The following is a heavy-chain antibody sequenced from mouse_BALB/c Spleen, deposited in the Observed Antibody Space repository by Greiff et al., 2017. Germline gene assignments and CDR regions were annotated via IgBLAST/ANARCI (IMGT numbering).Heavy chain of an antibody. CDR1: GSSITSGYY. J-gene: IGHJ1*01. CDR2: ISYDGSN. V-gene: IGHV3-6*02. CDR3: ARDLVTLGYFDV. Sequence: EVKLVESGPGLVKPSQSLSLTCSVTGSSITSGYYWNWIRQFPGNKLEWMGYISYDGSNNYNPSLKNRISITRDTSKNQFFLKLNSVTTEDTATYYCARDLVTLGYFDVWGAGTTVTVSS. D-gene: IGHD2-12*01.